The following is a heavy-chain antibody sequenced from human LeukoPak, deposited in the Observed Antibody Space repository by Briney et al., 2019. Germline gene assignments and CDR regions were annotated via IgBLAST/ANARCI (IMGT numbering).Heavy chain of an antibody. CDR3: ARLGSYSDH. J-gene: IGHJ4*02. CDR2: IHSSGST. Sequence: PSETLSLTCSVSGGTIRSYYWSWIRQPPGKGLEWIGYIHSSGSTHYNPSLRGRVTTSLDTSKNRFSLKLTSVTAADTAVYYCARLGSYSDHWGQGTLVTVSS. V-gene: IGHV4-4*09. CDR1: GGTIRSYY. D-gene: IGHD1-26*01.